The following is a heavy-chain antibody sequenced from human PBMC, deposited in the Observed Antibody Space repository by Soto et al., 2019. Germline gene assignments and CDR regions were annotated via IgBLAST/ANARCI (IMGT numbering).Heavy chain of an antibody. V-gene: IGHV4-39*01. Sequence: PSETLSLTCTVSGGSISSRGYYWGWIRQPPGKGLEWIGTIYYSGSTYYNPSLKSRVTISVDTSKNQFSLKLSSVTAADTAVYYCATSNLLAPCGQGTLVTVSS. J-gene: IGHJ5*02. CDR2: IYYSGST. CDR1: GGSISSRGYY. CDR3: ATSNLLAP.